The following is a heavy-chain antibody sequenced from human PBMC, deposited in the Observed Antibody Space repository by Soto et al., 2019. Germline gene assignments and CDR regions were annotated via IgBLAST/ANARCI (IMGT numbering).Heavy chain of an antibody. J-gene: IGHJ4*02. V-gene: IGHV1-18*01. CDR3: AREHYHTLPKVKEY. Sequence: QVQLVQSGAEVKKPGASVKVSCKASGYTFTSYGISWVRQAPGQGLEWMGWISAFNGYTNYAQNLQGRVTMTADTSTSTAYMELRRLRSDATSVYYCAREHYHTLPKVKEYWGKGTLVTVPT. D-gene: IGHD3-3*01. CDR1: GYTFTSYG. CDR2: ISAFNGYT.